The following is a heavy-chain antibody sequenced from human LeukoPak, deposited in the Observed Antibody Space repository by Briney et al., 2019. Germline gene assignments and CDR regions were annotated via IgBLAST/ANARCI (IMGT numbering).Heavy chain of an antibody. Sequence: SETLSLTCTVSGDSISSSSYYWGWIRQPPGKGLEWIGSIYYSGSTYYNPSLKSRVTLSVDTSKNQFSLKLSSVTAADTAVYYCVSAYCSGGSCYFPFDYWGQGTLVTVSS. CDR2: IYYSGST. V-gene: IGHV4-39*01. CDR3: VSAYCSGGSCYFPFDY. J-gene: IGHJ4*02. D-gene: IGHD2-15*01. CDR1: GDSISSSSYY.